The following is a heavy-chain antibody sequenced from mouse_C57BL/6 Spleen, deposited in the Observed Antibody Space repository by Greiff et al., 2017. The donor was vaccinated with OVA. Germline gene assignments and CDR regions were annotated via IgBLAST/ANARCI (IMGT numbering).Heavy chain of an antibody. D-gene: IGHD1-1*01. CDR3: TRHYGSSYEFAY. J-gene: IGHJ3*01. CDR2: ISSGGDYI. CDR1: GFTFSSYA. V-gene: IGHV5S21*01. Sequence: GKLVESGEGLVKPGGSLKLSCAASGFTFSSYAMSWVRQTPEKRLEWVAYISSGGDYIYYADTVKGRFTISRDNARNTLYLQMSSLKSEDTAMYYCTRHYGSSYEFAYWGQGTLVTVSA.